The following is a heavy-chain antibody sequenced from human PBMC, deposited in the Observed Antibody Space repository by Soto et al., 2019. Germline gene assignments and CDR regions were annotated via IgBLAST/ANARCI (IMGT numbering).Heavy chain of an antibody. J-gene: IGHJ5*02. CDR1: GGSISSGGYS. CDR3: ARLPMYSSSSESLWFDR. V-gene: IGHV4-31*03. CDR2: INYSGNT. Sequence: QVQLQESGPGLVKPSPTLSLTCTVSGGSISSGGYSWSWIRQHTGRGMEWLGYINYSGNTHYTRSHKSRVTIPVDTSKNHFSLKLSSVTAADTAVYYCARLPMYSSSSESLWFDRLGQGTQVTVSS. D-gene: IGHD6-6*01.